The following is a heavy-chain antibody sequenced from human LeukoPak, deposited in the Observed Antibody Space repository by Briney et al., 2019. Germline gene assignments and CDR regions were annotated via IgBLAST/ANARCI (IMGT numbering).Heavy chain of an antibody. Sequence: GGSLRLSCAASGFTFSSYSMNWVRQAPGKGLEWVSYISSSSSTIYYADSVKGRFTISRDNAKNSLYLQMNSLRAEDTAVYYCARDSYYDILTDVDYWGQGTLVTVSS. D-gene: IGHD3-9*01. CDR2: ISSSSSTI. V-gene: IGHV3-48*04. J-gene: IGHJ4*02. CDR1: GFTFSSYS. CDR3: ARDSYYDILTDVDY.